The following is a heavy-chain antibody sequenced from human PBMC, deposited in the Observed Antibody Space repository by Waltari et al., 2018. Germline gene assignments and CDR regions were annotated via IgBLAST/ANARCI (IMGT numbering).Heavy chain of an antibody. CDR1: GYTFIGYY. J-gene: IGHJ4*02. CDR2: INPSSGGT. V-gene: IGHV1-2*04. Sequence: QVQLVQSGAEVKKPGASVKVSCKDSGYTFIGYYMHGVRQAPGQGLEWMGWINPSSGGTDSAQKFQGWVTMTRDTSIITAYMVLSRLRADDTSGYYFARVRSLWLYDYWGQGALVTVSS. D-gene: IGHD3-16*01. CDR3: ARVRSLWLYDY.